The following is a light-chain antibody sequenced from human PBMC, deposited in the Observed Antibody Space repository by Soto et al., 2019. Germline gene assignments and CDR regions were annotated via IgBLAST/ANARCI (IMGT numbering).Light chain of an antibody. CDR2: GAS. CDR1: QSVSSN. Sequence: DIVLTQSPATLSLSPGERATLSCRASQSVSSNLAWYQQKPGQAPRLLIYGASTRATGIAARFSGSGSGTEFTLTIRSLQSEDFALYYCHQYDNWPLTWTFGQGTKVDIK. V-gene: IGKV3-15*01. CDR3: HQYDNWPLTWT. J-gene: IGKJ1*01.